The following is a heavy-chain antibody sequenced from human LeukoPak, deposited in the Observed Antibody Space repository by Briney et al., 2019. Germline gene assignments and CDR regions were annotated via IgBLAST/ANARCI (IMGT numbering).Heavy chain of an antibody. D-gene: IGHD5-18*01. CDR1: GFTFSNYW. Sequence: GGSLRLSCAASGFTFSNYWMHWVRQAPGKGLVWVSRINNDGSTTTYADSVKGRFTISRDNAKNTLYLRMNSLRAEDTAVYYCARVGEYSRNYFDYWGQGTLVTVSS. CDR2: INNDGSTT. CDR3: ARVGEYSRNYFDY. V-gene: IGHV3-74*01. J-gene: IGHJ4*02.